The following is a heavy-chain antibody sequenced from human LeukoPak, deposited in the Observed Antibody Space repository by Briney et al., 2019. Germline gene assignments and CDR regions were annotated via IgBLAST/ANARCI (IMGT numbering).Heavy chain of an antibody. J-gene: IGHJ6*03. CDR2: INPNSGGT. CDR1: GYIFTGYY. D-gene: IGHD6-13*01. Sequence: ASVKVSCKASGYIFTGYYIHWVRQAPGQGLEWMGWINPNSGGTNYPQKFQGRVTMTRDTSISTAYMELSRLRSDDTAVYYCARGGQSSSWYATYYYYYMDVWGKGTTVTISS. V-gene: IGHV1-2*02. CDR3: ARGGQSSSWYATYYYYYMDV.